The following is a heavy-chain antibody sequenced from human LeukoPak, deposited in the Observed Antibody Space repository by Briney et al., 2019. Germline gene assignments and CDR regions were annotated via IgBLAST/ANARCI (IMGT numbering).Heavy chain of an antibody. CDR1: GFTFSHYS. CDR3: VRDHAIGFDF. J-gene: IGHJ4*03. D-gene: IGHD2-2*01. V-gene: IGHV3-48*02. CDR2: IGGSGDAM. Sequence: PGGSLTLPRAASGFTFSHYSMNWVRQAPGKGLEWVSYIGGSGDAMYYADSVKGRFTISRDTAKNSLYLQMNSLRDEDTAVFYCVRDHAIGFDFTGHGNLVTVSS.